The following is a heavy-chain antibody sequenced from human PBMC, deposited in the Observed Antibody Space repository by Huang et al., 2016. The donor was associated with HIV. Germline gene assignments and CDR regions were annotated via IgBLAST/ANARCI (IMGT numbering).Heavy chain of an antibody. D-gene: IGHD1-1*01. J-gene: IGHJ3*02. CDR1: GVSFSGYS. CDR3: ARERMMSWLDDHDAFDI. V-gene: IGHV4-34*01. Sequence: QVQLHQWGAGLLKPSETLSLTFPVYGVSFSGYSWRWIRQSPGTGLEWIWEINHIRSTNYTPSRKSRLTISVDTSKNQFSLKLSSVTAADTAVYYCARERMMSWLDDHDAFDIWGQGTMVTVSS. CDR2: INHIRST.